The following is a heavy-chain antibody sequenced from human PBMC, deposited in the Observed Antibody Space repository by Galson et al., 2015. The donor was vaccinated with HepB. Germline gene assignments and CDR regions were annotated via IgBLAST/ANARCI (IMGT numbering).Heavy chain of an antibody. Sequence: SVKVSCKASGYTFTGYYMHWVRQAPGQGLEWMGRINPNSGGTNYAQKFQGRVTMTRDTSISTAYMELSRLRSDDTAVYYCARDSAYDSSGLDAFDIWGQGTMVTVSS. CDR2: INPNSGGT. D-gene: IGHD3-22*01. J-gene: IGHJ3*02. V-gene: IGHV1-2*06. CDR3: ARDSAYDSSGLDAFDI. CDR1: GYTFTGYY.